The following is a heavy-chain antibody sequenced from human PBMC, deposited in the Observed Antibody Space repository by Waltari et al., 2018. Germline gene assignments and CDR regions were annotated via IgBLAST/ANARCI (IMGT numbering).Heavy chain of an antibody. CDR1: GCTFSSYA. D-gene: IGHD5-18*01. Sequence: QVQLVQSGAEVKTPGSSVKVSCKASGCTFSSYALSWVLQAPGRGLEWMGGISPIFGTANYAQKFQGRVTITADESTSTAYMELSSLRSEDTAVYYCARERGYSYPHFYFDYWGQGTLVTVSS. V-gene: IGHV1-69*12. CDR2: ISPIFGTA. CDR3: ARERGYSYPHFYFDY. J-gene: IGHJ4*02.